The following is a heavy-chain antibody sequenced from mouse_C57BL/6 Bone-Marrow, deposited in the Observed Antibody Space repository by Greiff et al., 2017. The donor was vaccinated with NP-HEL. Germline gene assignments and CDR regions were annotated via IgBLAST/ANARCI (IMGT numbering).Heavy chain of an antibody. CDR2: IYPRSGNT. V-gene: IGHV1-81*01. CDR3: ASPPHYYGKGY. CDR1: GYTFTSYG. J-gene: IGHJ2*01. Sequence: QVQLQQSGAELARPGASVKLSCKASGYTFTSYGISWVKQRTGQGLEWIGEIYPRSGNTYYNEKFKGKATLTADKSSSTAYMELRSLTSEDSAVYFCASPPHYYGKGYWGQGTTLTVSS. D-gene: IGHD1-1*01.